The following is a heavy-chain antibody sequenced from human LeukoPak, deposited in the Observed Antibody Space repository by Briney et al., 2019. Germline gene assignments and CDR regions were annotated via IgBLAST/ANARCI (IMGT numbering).Heavy chain of an antibody. Sequence: GESLKISCKASGYSFSDYWIGWVRHMPGKGLEWMTIIYPGDSETRYSPSLQGQVTISADKSINTVYLQWNSLRASDTAMYYCARRGYSYGHNTNWFDPWGQGTLVTVSS. V-gene: IGHV5-51*01. J-gene: IGHJ5*02. CDR3: ARRGYSYGHNTNWFDP. CDR2: IYPGDSET. D-gene: IGHD5-18*01. CDR1: GYSFSDYW.